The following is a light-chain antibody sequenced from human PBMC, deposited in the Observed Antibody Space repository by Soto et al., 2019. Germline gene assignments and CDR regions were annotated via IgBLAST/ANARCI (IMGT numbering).Light chain of an antibody. V-gene: IGKV4-1*01. CDR2: WAS. CDR3: HQFYRSGS. J-gene: IGKJ2*03. CDR1: QSVLYSSNNKNY. Sequence: DIVLTQSPDSLALSLGERATINCKSSQSVLYSSNNKNYLACYQLKSGQPPKLLFYWASTRESGVPDRFSASGSGTDFTLTINSLQAEDVAVYYCHQFYRSGSFGQGTHLEIK.